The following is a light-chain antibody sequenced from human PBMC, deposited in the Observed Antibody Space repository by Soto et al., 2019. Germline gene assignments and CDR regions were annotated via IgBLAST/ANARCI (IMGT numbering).Light chain of an antibody. CDR3: QQYNNWPGT. CDR1: QSVSSN. V-gene: IGKV3-15*01. CDR2: GAS. J-gene: IGKJ1*01. Sequence: EIVMTQSPATLSVSPGERATLSCRASQSVSSNLAWYQQKPGQAPRLLIYGASTRATGIPARFSGSGSGTELTLTISSLQSEDFAVYYCQQYNNWPGTFXQGTDADIK.